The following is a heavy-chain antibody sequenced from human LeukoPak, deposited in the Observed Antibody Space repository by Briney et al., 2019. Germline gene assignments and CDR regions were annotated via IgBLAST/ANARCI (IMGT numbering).Heavy chain of an antibody. CDR3: ARRPSYYDSSGYLNWFDP. CDR2: IYHSGST. V-gene: IGHV4-38-2*01. Sequence: PSETLSLTCAVSGYSISSGYYWGWIRQPLGKGLEWIGSIYHSGSTYYNPSLKSRVTISVDTSKNQFSLKLSSVTAADTAVYYCARRPSYYDSSGYLNWFDPWGQGTLVTVSS. CDR1: GYSISSGYY. J-gene: IGHJ5*02. D-gene: IGHD3-22*01.